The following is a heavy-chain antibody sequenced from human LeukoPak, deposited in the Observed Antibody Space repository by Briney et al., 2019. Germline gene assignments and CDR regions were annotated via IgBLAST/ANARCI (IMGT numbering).Heavy chain of an antibody. D-gene: IGHD3-22*01. CDR2: LYPGDSDT. CDR1: GYIFINYW. CDR3: ARRGYYDSSGYYNFDY. Sequence: GESLKISCKGSGYIFINYWIAWVRQLPGKGLEWMGILYPGDSDTRYSPSFQGQVTISANKSISTAYLQWSSLKASDTAMYYCARRGYYDSSGYYNFDYWGQGTLVTVSS. V-gene: IGHV5-51*01. J-gene: IGHJ4*02.